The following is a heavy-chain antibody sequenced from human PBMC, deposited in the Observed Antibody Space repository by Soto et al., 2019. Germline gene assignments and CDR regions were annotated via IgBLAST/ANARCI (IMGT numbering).Heavy chain of an antibody. CDR1: GGSISSGGYY. J-gene: IGHJ6*02. D-gene: IGHD6-13*01. CDR2: IYYNGST. Sequence: QVQLQESGPGLVKPSQTLSLTCTVSGGSISSGGYYWSWIRQHPGKGLEWIGNIYYNGSTYYNPSLKSRAAKSVDTPQKQFSLKLSYVTDADTCVYYCARDPGDSSSWYSGGMDVWGQGTTVTVPS. CDR3: ARDPGDSSSWYSGGMDV. V-gene: IGHV4-31*03.